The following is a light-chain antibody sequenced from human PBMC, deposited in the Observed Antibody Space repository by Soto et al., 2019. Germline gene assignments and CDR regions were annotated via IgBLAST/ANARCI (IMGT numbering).Light chain of an antibody. V-gene: IGKV1-27*01. CDR3: QQSYSTQT. CDR1: QGISNY. CDR2: AAS. J-gene: IGKJ1*01. Sequence: DIQMTQSPSSLSASVGDRVTITCRASQGISNYLAWYQQKPGKVPKLLIYAASTLQSGVPSRFSGSGSGTDFTLTISSLQPEDVATYYCQQSYSTQTFGQGTKVDIK.